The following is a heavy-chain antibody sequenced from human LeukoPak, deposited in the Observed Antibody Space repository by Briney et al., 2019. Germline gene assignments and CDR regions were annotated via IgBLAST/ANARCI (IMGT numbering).Heavy chain of an antibody. V-gene: IGHV3-7*01. CDR1: GFTFSSYW. J-gene: IGHJ4*02. CDR2: IKQDGSEK. Sequence: GGSLRLSCAASGFTFSSYWMSWVRQAPGKGLEWVANIKQDGSEKYYVDSVKGRFTISRDNAKNSLYLQMNSLRAEDTAVYYCARTGLTYLTTVTTWFDYWGQGTLVTVSS. D-gene: IGHD4-17*01. CDR3: ARTGLTYLTTVTTWFDY.